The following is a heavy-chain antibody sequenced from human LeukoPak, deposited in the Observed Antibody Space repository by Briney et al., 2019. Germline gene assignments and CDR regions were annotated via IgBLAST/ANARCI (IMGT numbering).Heavy chain of an antibody. J-gene: IGHJ4*02. D-gene: IGHD1-7*01. Sequence: GGSLRLSCAASGFTFSSYGMHWVRQAPGKGLEWVANIKQDGSEKYYVDSVKGRFTISRDNAKNSLYLQMNSLRAEDTAVYYCARRKHYNWNYVHLYYFDYWGQGTLVTVSS. V-gene: IGHV3-7*03. CDR1: GFTFSSYG. CDR3: ARRKHYNWNYVHLYYFDY. CDR2: IKQDGSEK.